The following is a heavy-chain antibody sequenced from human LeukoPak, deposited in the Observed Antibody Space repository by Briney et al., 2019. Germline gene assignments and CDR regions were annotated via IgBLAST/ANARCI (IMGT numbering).Heavy chain of an antibody. V-gene: IGHV1-24*01. CDR1: GYTLTELS. J-gene: IGHJ4*02. D-gene: IGHD3-9*01. CDR3: ATDLQPQLYDILTGYLN. Sequence: ASVKVSCKVSGYTLTELSMHWVRQAPGKGLEWMGGFDPEDGETIYAQKFQGRVTMTEDTSTDTAYMELSSLRSEDTAVYYCATDLQPQLYDILTGYLNWGQETLVTVSS. CDR2: FDPEDGET.